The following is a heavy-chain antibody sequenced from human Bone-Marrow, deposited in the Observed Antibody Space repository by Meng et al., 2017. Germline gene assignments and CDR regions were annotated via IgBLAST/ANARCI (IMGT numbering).Heavy chain of an antibody. J-gene: IGHJ4*02. Sequence: GGSLRLSCAASGFIFSSYGMSWVRQAPGKGLEWVSSISSSSTYIYYADSMKGRFTISRDNAKNSLYLQMNSLRAEDTALYYCARVPAPRSWSDYWGQGTLVTVSS. CDR3: ARVPAPRSWSDY. CDR1: GFIFSSYG. D-gene: IGHD6-13*01. CDR2: ISSSSTYI. V-gene: IGHV3-21*04.